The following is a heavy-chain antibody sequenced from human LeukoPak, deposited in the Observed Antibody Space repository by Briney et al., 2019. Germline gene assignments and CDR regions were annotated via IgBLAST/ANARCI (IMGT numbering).Heavy chain of an antibody. CDR2: IKEDGSEK. D-gene: IGHD3-10*01. V-gene: IGHV3-7*01. J-gene: IGHJ4*02. Sequence: GGSLRLSCAASGFTFSSYWMSWVRQAPGKGLEWVANIKEDGSEKYNVDSVKGRFTISRDNAKNSLYPQMNSLRAEDTAVYYCARFIRGVTQSSYDSWGQGTLVTVSS. CDR3: ARFIRGVTQSSYDS. CDR1: GFTFSSYW.